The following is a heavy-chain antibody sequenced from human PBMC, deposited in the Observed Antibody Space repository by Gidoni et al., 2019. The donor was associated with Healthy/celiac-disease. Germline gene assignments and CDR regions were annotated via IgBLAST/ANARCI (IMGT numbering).Heavy chain of an antibody. CDR3: ARGVPYYYGSGD. J-gene: IGHJ4*02. Sequence: QVQLQESGPGLVKPSQTLSLTCNVSGGSISRGCYYWSGIRTHPGKGLEWIGYIYYSGSTYYNPSLKSRVTISVDTSTNQFSLKLSSVTAADTAVYYCARGVPYYYGSGDWGQGTLVTVSS. CDR1: GGSISRGCYY. V-gene: IGHV4-31*03. D-gene: IGHD3-10*01. CDR2: IYYSGST.